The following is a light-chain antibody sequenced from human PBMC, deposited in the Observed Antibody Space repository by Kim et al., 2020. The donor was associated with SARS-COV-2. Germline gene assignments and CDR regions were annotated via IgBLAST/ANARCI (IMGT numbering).Light chain of an antibody. V-gene: IGKV3-20*01. Sequence: LYQGQRATLSCRASQSVSSSYLAWFQHKRGQAPRLLIYGASSRATGIPDRFSGSGSGTDFTLTISRLEPEDFAMYYCQQYGSSPRTFGQGTKLEI. J-gene: IGKJ2*01. CDR1: QSVSSSY. CDR3: QQYGSSPRT. CDR2: GAS.